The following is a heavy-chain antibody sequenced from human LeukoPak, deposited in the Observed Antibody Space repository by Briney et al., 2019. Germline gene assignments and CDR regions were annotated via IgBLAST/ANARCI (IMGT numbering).Heavy chain of an antibody. D-gene: IGHD6-13*01. Sequence: GRSLRLSCEASGFTFSSYYMSWVRQAPARGLEWVSSRSGDGYTFYGDSVKGRFTLSRDESRNTVYLQLNNLRVEDTAIYYCAKASWVSSADAVLWGQGTLVTVSS. V-gene: IGHV3-23*01. CDR3: AKASWVSSADAVL. CDR1: GFTFSSYY. J-gene: IGHJ4*02. CDR2: RSGDGYT.